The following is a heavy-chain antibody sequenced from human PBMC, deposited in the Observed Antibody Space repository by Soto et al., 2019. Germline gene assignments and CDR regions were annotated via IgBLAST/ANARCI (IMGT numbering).Heavy chain of an antibody. CDR1: GFTFSNYW. J-gene: IGHJ4*02. Sequence: EAQLVESGGGLVQPGGSLRLSCAASGFTFSNYWMHWVRQAPGKGLAWVSRMSSDGSSSNSADAVKGRSTISRDNDKNTLYLQMSRLRAEDTAVYFCARGVSGHTYGWGQGTLVTVFS. CDR3: ARGVSGHTYG. D-gene: IGHD5-18*01. V-gene: IGHV3-74*01. CDR2: MSSDGSSS.